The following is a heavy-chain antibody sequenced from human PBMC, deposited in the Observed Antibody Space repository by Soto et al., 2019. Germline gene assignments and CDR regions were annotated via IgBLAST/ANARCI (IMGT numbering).Heavy chain of an antibody. V-gene: IGHV4-39*01. J-gene: IGHJ4*02. Sequence: SETLSLTCSVSGGSISSPTYYWGWIRQPPGKGLEWIGSIYYSGSTYYSPSLKSRVTISVDTSKNQFSLKVSSVTAADTAVYSCARLTGITTYRRDYWGQGTLVTVSS. CDR1: GGSISSPTYY. CDR2: IYYSGST. CDR3: ARLTGITTYRRDY. D-gene: IGHD1-1*01.